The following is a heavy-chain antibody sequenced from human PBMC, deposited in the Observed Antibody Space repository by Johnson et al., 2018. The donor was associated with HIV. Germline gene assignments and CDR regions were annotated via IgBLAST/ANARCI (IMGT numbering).Heavy chain of an antibody. CDR2: INSDGSST. V-gene: IGHV3-74*02. J-gene: IGHJ3*02. Sequence: VQLVESGGGLVQPGGSLRLSCVASGFTLSSYWIHWVRRAPGKGLVWVSRINSDGSSTSYADSVKGRFTISRDNAKNTLYLQMNSLRAEDTAVYYCARGSEWELLPNDAFDIWGQGTMVTVSS. CDR3: ARGSEWELLPNDAFDI. CDR1: GFTLSSYW. D-gene: IGHD1-26*01.